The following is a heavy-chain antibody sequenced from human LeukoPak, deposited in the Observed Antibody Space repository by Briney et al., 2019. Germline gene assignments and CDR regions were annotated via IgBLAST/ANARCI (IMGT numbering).Heavy chain of an antibody. D-gene: IGHD2-2*01. CDR2: ISSTSGSTI. CDR1: GFNLSCYE. CDR3: ARRYCSSTSCLLDY. J-gene: IGHJ4*02. V-gene: IGHV3-48*03. Sequence: GGPLRHSCAASGFNLSCYEMNWVREAPGKGLEWVSYISSTSGSTIYYADSVKGRFTISRDNAKNSLYLQMNSLRAEDTAVYYCARRYCSSTSCLLDYWGQGTLVTVSS.